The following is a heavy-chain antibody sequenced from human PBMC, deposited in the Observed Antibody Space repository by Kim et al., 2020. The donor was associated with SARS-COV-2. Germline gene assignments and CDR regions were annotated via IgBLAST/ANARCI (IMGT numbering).Heavy chain of an antibody. Sequence: SETLSLTCTVSGGSISSYYWSWIRQPPGKGLEWIGYIYYSGSTNYNPSLKSRVTISVDTSKNQFSLKLSSVTAADTAVYYCARAYYVWGEDYFDYWGQGTLVTVSS. CDR2: IYYSGST. J-gene: IGHJ4*02. D-gene: IGHD3-16*01. V-gene: IGHV4-59*01. CDR3: ARAYYVWGEDYFDY. CDR1: GGSISSYY.